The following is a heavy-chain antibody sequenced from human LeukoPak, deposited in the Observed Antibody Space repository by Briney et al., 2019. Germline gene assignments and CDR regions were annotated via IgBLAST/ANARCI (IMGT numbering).Heavy chain of an antibody. J-gene: IGHJ4*02. CDR1: GYTFTSYG. CDR2: ISAYNGNT. V-gene: IGHV1-18*01. CDR3: ARDQEDWYYDYVWGSYRYTGLDY. D-gene: IGHD3-16*02. Sequence: GASVKVSCKASGYTFTSYGISWVRQAPGQGLEWMGWISAYNGNTNYAQKLQGRVTMTTDTSTSTAYMELRSLRSDDTAVYYCARDQEDWYYDYVWGSYRYTGLDYWGQGTLVTVSS.